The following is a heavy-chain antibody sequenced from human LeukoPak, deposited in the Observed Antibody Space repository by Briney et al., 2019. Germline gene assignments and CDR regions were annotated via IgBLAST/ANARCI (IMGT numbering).Heavy chain of an antibody. CDR3: ARELPPVVNFYFDS. D-gene: IGHD3-22*01. CDR2: IWYDGSDK. J-gene: IGHJ4*02. Sequence: GGSLRLSCEASGFTFSSYGMHWVRQAPGKGLEWVVVIWYDGSDKYYADSVKGRFSISRDNSKNTLYLQMNSLRAEDTAVYYCARELPPVVNFYFDSWGQGTLVTVSS. V-gene: IGHV3-33*01. CDR1: GFTFSSYG.